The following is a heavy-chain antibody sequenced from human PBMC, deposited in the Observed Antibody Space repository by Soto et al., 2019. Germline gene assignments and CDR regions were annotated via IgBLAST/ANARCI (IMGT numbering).Heavy chain of an antibody. Sequence: SVKVSCKASGGTFSSYAISWVRQAPGQGLEWMGGIIPIFGTANYAQKFQGRVTITADESTSTAYMELSSLRSEDTAVYYCARYLLLIAVAGTDYWFDPWGQGTLVTVSS. CDR2: IIPIFGTA. CDR1: GGTFSSYA. D-gene: IGHD6-19*01. J-gene: IGHJ5*02. CDR3: ARYLLLIAVAGTDYWFDP. V-gene: IGHV1-69*13.